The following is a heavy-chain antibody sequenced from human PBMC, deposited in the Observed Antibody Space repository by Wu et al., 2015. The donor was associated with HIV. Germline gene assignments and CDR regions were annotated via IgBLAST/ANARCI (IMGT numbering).Heavy chain of an antibody. J-gene: IGHJ5*02. D-gene: IGHD3-10*01. CDR2: IIPIFGTA. CDR3: ARSGKVWFGELKPKYNWFDP. Sequence: QVQLVQSGAEVKKPGSSVKVSCKASGGTFSSYAISWVRQAPGQGLEWMGGIIPIFGTANYAQKFQGRVTITTDESTSTAYMELSSLRSEDTAVYYCARSGKVWFGELKPKYNWFDPGAREPWSPSPQ. CDR1: GGTFSSYA. V-gene: IGHV1-69*05.